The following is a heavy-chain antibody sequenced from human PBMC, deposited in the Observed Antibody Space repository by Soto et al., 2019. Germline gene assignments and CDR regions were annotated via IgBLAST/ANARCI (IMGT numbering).Heavy chain of an antibody. V-gene: IGHV3-33*01. Sequence: QVQLVESGGGVVQPGRSLRLSCAASGFTFSSYGMHWVRQAPGKGLEWVAVIWYDGSNKYYADSVKGRFTISRDNSKNTLHRRMNSLSAEDTAVYYCAREGGRRDGYPYDSCGQGTLVTVPS. CDR1: GFTFSSYG. CDR2: IWYDGSNK. D-gene: IGHD5-12*01. CDR3: AREGGRRDGYPYDS. J-gene: IGHJ4*02.